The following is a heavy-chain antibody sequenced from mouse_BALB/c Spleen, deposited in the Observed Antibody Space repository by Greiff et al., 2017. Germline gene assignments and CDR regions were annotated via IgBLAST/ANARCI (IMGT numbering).Heavy chain of an antibody. D-gene: IGHD2-1*01. CDR2: ISSGSSTI. CDR1: GFTFSSFG. V-gene: IGHV5-17*02. CDR3: ARWEGNYWYFDV. Sequence: EVQLVESGGGLVQPGGSRKLSCAASGFTFSSFGMHWVRQAPEKGLGWVAYISSGSSTIYYADTVKGRFTISRDNPKNTLFLQMTSLRSEDTAMYYCARWEGNYWYFDVWGAGTTVTVSS. J-gene: IGHJ1*01.